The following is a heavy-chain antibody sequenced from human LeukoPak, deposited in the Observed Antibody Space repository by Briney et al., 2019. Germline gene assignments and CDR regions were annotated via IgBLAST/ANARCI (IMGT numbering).Heavy chain of an antibody. J-gene: IGHJ3*02. Sequence: PSETLSLTCTVSGDSISGYYWSWVRQHPGKGLEWIGYIYYSGSTYYNPSLKSRVTISVDTSKNQFSLKLSSVTAADTAVYYCARDSSAKLAYCGGDCYSVDAFDIWGQGTMVTVSS. V-gene: IGHV4-59*06. CDR1: GDSISGYY. D-gene: IGHD2-21*02. CDR2: IYYSGST. CDR3: ARDSSAKLAYCGGDCYSVDAFDI.